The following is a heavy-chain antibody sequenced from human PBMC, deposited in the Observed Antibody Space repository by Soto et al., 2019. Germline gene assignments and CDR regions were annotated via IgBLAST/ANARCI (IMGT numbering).Heavy chain of an antibody. CDR1: VGSIISYY. V-gene: IGHV4-59*01. CDR3: ARDSGRMYYDTWSGYDYGMDV. Sequence: SETLSLTCTVSVGSIISYYWNWIRQPPGKGLEWIGYIYYSGSTNYNPSLKSRVTISVDTSKNQFSLKLSSVTAADTAVYYCARDSGRMYYDTWSGYDYGMDVWGQGTTVTVSS. CDR2: IYYSGST. D-gene: IGHD3-3*01. J-gene: IGHJ6*02.